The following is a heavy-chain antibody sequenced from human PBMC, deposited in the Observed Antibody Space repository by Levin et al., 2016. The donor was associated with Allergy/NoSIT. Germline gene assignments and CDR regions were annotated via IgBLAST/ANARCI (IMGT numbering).Heavy chain of an antibody. J-gene: IGHJ3*02. D-gene: IGHD2-8*01. Sequence: SETLSLTCTVSGGSISSSDYHWAWIRQPPGKGPEWIATVFYSGSTTYNPSLKSRVTISVDTSKNHLSLKLSSVTAADTAVYYCARLLWDCTHISCFRAFDIWGQGTMLAVSS. CDR2: VFYSGST. V-gene: IGHV4-39*02. CDR1: GGSISSSDYH. CDR3: ARLLWDCTHISCFRAFDI.